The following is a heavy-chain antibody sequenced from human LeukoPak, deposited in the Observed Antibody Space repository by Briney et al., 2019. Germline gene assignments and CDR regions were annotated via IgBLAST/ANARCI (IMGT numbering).Heavy chain of an antibody. Sequence: PGGSLRLSCAASGFTFSSYSMNWVRQAPGKGLEWVSSISSSSSYIYYADSVKGRFTISRDNAKNSLYLQMNSLRAEDTAVYYCARSVSGYHDAFDIWGQGTMVTVSS. V-gene: IGHV3-21*01. J-gene: IGHJ3*02. CDR2: ISSSSSYI. D-gene: IGHD3-22*01. CDR3: ARSVSGYHDAFDI. CDR1: GFTFSSYS.